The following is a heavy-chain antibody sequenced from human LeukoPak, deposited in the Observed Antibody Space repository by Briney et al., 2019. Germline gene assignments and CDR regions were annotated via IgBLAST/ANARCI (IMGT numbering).Heavy chain of an antibody. CDR1: GYTFTDYY. CDR3: AGGGSSEAFDI. D-gene: IGHD1-26*01. Sequence: ASVTVSCKASGYTFTDYYMHWVRQAPGQGLEWMGWINSNSGGTNYAQKFQGRVTMTRDTSISTAYMELSRLRSDDTAVYYCAGGGSSEAFDIWGQGTMVTVSS. V-gene: IGHV1-2*02. CDR2: INSNSGGT. J-gene: IGHJ3*02.